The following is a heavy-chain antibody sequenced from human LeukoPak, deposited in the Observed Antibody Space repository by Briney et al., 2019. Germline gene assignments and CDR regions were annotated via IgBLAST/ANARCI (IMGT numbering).Heavy chain of an antibody. Sequence: GGSLRLSCAASGFTFSNAWMSWVRQAPGKGLEWVGRIKSKTDGGTTDYAAPVKGRFTISRDDSKNTLYLQMNSLKTEDTAVYYCAKDRLDSSGYLPGDFDYWGQGTLVTVSS. D-gene: IGHD3-22*01. CDR3: AKDRLDSSGYLPGDFDY. V-gene: IGHV3-15*01. J-gene: IGHJ4*02. CDR1: GFTFSNAW. CDR2: IKSKTDGGTT.